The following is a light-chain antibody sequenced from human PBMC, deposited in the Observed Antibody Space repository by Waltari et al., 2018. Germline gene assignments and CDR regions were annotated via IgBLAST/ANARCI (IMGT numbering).Light chain of an antibody. CDR2: DDS. Sequence: SYVLTQPPSVSVAPGPTATIPGGGTNIRRGSVHWYQQKPGPAPVLVVYDDSDRPSGIPERFSGTKSGNTATLTISSVEDGDEADYYCQVWDTSSDHPYVFGTGTKVTVL. J-gene: IGLJ1*01. CDR3: QVWDTSSDHPYV. CDR1: NIRRGS. V-gene: IGLV3-21*02.